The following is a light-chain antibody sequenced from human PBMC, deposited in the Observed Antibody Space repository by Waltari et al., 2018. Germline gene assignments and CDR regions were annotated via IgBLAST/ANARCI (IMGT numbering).Light chain of an antibody. CDR1: RTVSSS. J-gene: IGKJ1*01. Sequence: EIVLTQSPDFLSVAPKQTVTITCRASRTVSSSLHWYQQKPGQPPKLLIDYASQSGSGVPSRFSGSGSGTDYTLTINDLEAEDAATYFCHQSANLPHTFGQGTKVEIK. CDR2: YAS. V-gene: IGKV6-21*01. CDR3: HQSANLPHT.